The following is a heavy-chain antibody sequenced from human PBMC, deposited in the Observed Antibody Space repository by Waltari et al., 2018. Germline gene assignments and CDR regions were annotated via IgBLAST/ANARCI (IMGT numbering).Heavy chain of an antibody. V-gene: IGHV1-18*01. CDR3: ARGDDILTGDYNGLDY. J-gene: IGHJ4*02. CDR2: ISGYNDST. Sequence: QVQLVQSGAEVQNPGASVRVSCKASGYIFTSYGISWVRQAPGQGLEWMGWISGYNDSTTDAQKFPGRVTVTPDTSTKTAYMGLRSLRSDDTAVYFCARGDDILTGDYNGLDYWGQGTLVTVSS. CDR1: GYIFTSYG. D-gene: IGHD3-9*01.